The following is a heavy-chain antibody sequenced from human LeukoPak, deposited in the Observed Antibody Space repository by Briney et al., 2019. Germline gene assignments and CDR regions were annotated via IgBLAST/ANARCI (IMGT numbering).Heavy chain of an antibody. Sequence: PSETLSLTCTVSGGSISTYCWSWIRQPAGKGLEWIGHICTSGSTNYNPSLKSRVTMSVDTSKNQFSLKLSSVTAADTAVYYCARLMYFGHYDILTGYYNAPGYFDYWGQGTLVTVSS. CDR1: GGSISTYC. J-gene: IGHJ4*02. CDR2: ICTSGST. CDR3: ARLMYFGHYDILTGYYNAPGYFDY. D-gene: IGHD3-9*01. V-gene: IGHV4-4*07.